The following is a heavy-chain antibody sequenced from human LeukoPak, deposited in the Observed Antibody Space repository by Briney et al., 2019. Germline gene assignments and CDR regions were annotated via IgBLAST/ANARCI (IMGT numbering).Heavy chain of an antibody. D-gene: IGHD6-19*01. Sequence: SVKVSCKASGYTFTSYYMHRVRQAPGQGLEWMGGIIPIFGTANYAQKFQGRVTITADESTSTAYMELSSLRSEDTAVYYCARSRVAGPGFDYWGQGTLVTVSS. J-gene: IGHJ4*02. V-gene: IGHV1-69*13. CDR2: IIPIFGTA. CDR3: ARSRVAGPGFDY. CDR1: GYTFTSYY.